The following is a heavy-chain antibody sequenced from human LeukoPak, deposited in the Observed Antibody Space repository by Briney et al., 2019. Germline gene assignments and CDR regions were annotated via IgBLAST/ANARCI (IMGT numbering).Heavy chain of an antibody. CDR1: GITVSSSY. CDR3: AREVHVIAAAEPYFDY. V-gene: IGHV3-53*01. Sequence: GGSLRLSCAASGITVSSSYMSWVRQAPGKGLEWVSVIYSGGSTYYADSVKGRFTISRDNSKNTLYLQMNSLRAEDTAVYYCAREVHVIAAAEPYFDYWGQGTLVTVSS. CDR2: IYSGGST. D-gene: IGHD6-13*01. J-gene: IGHJ4*02.